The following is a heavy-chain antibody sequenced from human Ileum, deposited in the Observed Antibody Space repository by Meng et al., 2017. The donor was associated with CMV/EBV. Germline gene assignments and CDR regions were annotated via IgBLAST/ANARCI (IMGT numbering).Heavy chain of an antibody. Sequence: GGSLRLSCAASGFTFSSYAMHWVRQAPGKGLEWVAFIQYDGSNKYYADSVKGRFTISRDNSKNTLYLQMNSLRTEDTAVYYCAKSFPVRGVFMDYWGQGKLVTVSS. J-gene: IGHJ4*02. D-gene: IGHD3-10*01. CDR3: AKSFPVRGVFMDY. CDR2: IQYDGSNK. V-gene: IGHV3-30*02. CDR1: GFTFSSYA.